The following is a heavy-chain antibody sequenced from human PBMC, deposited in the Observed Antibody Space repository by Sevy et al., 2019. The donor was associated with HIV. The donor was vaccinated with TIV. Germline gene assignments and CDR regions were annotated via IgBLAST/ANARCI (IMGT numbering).Heavy chain of an antibody. V-gene: IGHV3-23*01. CDR2: ISGTGDHT. Sequence: GGSLRLSCAASGFTFSSFAMGWVRQAPGKGLDWISVISGTGDHTYYADSVKGRFTISRDNSKNTLFLQMNSRRAEDTAIFYCAKKMGGGSGMAFLVDYWGQGTLVTVSS. CDR3: AKKMGGGSGMAFLVDY. J-gene: IGHJ4*02. D-gene: IGHD2-8*01. CDR1: GFTFSSFA.